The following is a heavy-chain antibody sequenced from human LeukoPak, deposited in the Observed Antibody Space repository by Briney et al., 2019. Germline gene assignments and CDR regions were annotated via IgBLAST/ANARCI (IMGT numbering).Heavy chain of an antibody. J-gene: IGHJ3*02. V-gene: IGHV1-46*01. D-gene: IGHD3-22*01. CDR2: INPSGGST. CDR1: GYTFTSYY. Sequence: ASVKVSCKASGYTFTSYYMHWVRQAPGQGLEWMGIINPSGGSTSYAQKFQGRVTMTRDTSTSTVYMELSSLRSEDTAVYYCARDREYYYDSSGYHFDIWGQGTMVTVSS. CDR3: ARDREYYYDSSGYHFDI.